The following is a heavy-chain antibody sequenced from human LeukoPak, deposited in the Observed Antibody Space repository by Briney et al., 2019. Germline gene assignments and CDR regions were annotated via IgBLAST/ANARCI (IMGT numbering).Heavy chain of an antibody. CDR3: ARAGYYDFWSGYSLGYFDY. Sequence: GASVKVSCTASGYTFTSYGISWVRQAPGQGLEWMGWISAYNGNTNYAQKLQGRVTMTTDTSTSTAYMELRSLRSDDTAVYYCARAGYYDFWSGYSLGYFDYWGQRTLVTVSS. D-gene: IGHD3-3*01. J-gene: IGHJ4*02. CDR1: GYTFTSYG. V-gene: IGHV1-18*01. CDR2: ISAYNGNT.